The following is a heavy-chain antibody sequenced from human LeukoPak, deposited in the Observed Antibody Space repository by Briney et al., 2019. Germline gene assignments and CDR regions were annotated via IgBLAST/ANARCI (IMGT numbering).Heavy chain of an antibody. D-gene: IGHD5-12*01. CDR2: IYSGGNT. CDR3: AKGQRRHVDIVATTPFDY. CDR1: GFTVISNY. V-gene: IGHV3-66*02. Sequence: PGGSLRLSCEASGFTVISNYMSWVRQAPGKGLEWVSVIYSGGNTYYADSVEGRFTISRDNSKNTLYLQMNSLRAEDTAVYYCAKGQRRHVDIVATTPFDYWGQGTLVTVSS. J-gene: IGHJ4*02.